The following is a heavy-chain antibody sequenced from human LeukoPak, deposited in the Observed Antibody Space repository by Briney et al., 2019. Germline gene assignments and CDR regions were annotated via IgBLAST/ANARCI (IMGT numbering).Heavy chain of an antibody. CDR2: ISGSGGGT. V-gene: IGHV3-23*01. Sequence: PGGSLRLSCTASGFTFSSYAMSWVCQAPGKGLEWVSAISGSGGGTYYADSVKGWFTISRDNSKNTLYLQMNSLRAEDTAVYYCAKDPPRPNYDSWSGYSEKGDYWGQGTLVTVSS. CDR1: GFTFSSYA. D-gene: IGHD3-3*01. CDR3: AKDPPRPNYDSWSGYSEKGDY. J-gene: IGHJ4*02.